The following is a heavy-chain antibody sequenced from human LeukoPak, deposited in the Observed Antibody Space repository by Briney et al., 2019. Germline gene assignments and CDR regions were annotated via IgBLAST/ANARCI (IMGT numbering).Heavy chain of an antibody. CDR3: ARSPRGYSFYFDY. V-gene: IGHV3-7*01. CDR2: IKQDGSEK. CDR1: GFTFSSYW. D-gene: IGHD3-22*01. J-gene: IGHJ4*02. Sequence: GGSLRLSCAASGFTFSSYWMSWVRQAPGKGLEWVANIKQDGSEKYYVDSVKGRFTISRDNAKNSLYLQMNSLRAEDTAVYYCARSPRGYSFYFDYWGQGTLVTVSS.